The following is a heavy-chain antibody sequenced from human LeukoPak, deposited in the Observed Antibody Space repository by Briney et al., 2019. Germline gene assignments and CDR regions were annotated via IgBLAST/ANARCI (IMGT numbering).Heavy chain of an antibody. J-gene: IGHJ5*02. D-gene: IGHD2-15*01. Sequence: SSETLSLTCAVYGGSFSGYYWSWIRQPPGKGLEWIGEINHSGSTNYKPSLKSRVTISVDTSKNQFSLKLSSVTAADTAVYYCARDIVVVVAATNWFDPWGQGTLVTVSS. CDR2: INHSGST. CDR3: ARDIVVVVAATNWFDP. CDR1: GGSFSGYY. V-gene: IGHV4-34*01.